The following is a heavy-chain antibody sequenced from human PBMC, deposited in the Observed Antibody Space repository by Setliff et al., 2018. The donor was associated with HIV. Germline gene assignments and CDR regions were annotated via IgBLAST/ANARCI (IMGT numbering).Heavy chain of an antibody. CDR1: GGSISSYY. Sequence: PSETLSLTCTVSGGSISSYYWSWIRQPPGKGLEWIGNIHSSGSTNYNPSLKSRVTMSVDTSKNQFSLKLSSVTAADTAVYYCARDSELGLNYHYGMDVWGQGTTVTVSS. CDR2: IHSSGST. CDR3: ARDSELGLNYHYGMDV. D-gene: IGHD1-26*01. V-gene: IGHV4-59*12. J-gene: IGHJ6*02.